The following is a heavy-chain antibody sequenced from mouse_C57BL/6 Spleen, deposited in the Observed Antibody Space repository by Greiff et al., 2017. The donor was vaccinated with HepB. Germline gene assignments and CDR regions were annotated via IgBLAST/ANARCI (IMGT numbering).Heavy chain of an antibody. D-gene: IGHD2-4*01. V-gene: IGHV1-55*01. CDR3: ARRGYDYDVSPFDY. Sequence: VQLQQSGAELVKPGASVKMSCKASGYTFTSYWITWVKQRPGQGLEWIGDIYPGSGSTNYNEKFKSKATLTVDTSSSTAYMQLSSLTSEDSAVYYSARRGYDYDVSPFDYWGQGTTLTVSS. CDR2: IYPGSGST. CDR1: GYTFTSYW. J-gene: IGHJ2*01.